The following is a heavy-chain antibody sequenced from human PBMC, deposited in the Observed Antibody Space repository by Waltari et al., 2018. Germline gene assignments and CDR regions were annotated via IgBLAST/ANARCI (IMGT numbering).Heavy chain of an antibody. CDR2: IYSGDSP. CDR1: GGSISRYY. D-gene: IGHD3-22*01. V-gene: IGHV4-4*07. J-gene: IGHJ2*01. CDR3: ARDRRSYDSSGYLPNWYFDL. Sequence: QVQLQESGPGLVKPSETLSLTCTVSGGSISRYYWSWIRQPAGKGLEWVGHIYSGDSPNNNPSLNSRVTMSVDTSKNQFSLKLTSVTAADTAVYYCARDRRSYDSSGYLPNWYFDLWGRGTLVTVSS.